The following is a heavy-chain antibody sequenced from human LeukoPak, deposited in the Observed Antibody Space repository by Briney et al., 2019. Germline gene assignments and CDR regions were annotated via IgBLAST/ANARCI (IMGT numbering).Heavy chain of an antibody. CDR1: GFNFSIHG. CDR2: ISGSGSRT. J-gene: IGHJ4*02. CDR3: ARGLAMVTS. V-gene: IGHV3-23*01. D-gene: IGHD5-18*01. Sequence: GGSLRLSCEVTGFNFSIHGMSWIRQAPGKALQWVSGISGSGSRTYYADSVRGRFTISRDDSRTTLYLQMNRLSADDTAIYYCARGLAMVTSWGQGSLVTVLS.